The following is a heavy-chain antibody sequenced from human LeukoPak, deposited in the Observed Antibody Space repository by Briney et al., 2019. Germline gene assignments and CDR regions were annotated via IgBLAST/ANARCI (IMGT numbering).Heavy chain of an antibody. CDR3: ARHVGTDFHY. CDR1: GGSISNYY. J-gene: IGHJ4*02. CDR2: IYYSGST. V-gene: IGHV4-59*08. D-gene: IGHD1-26*01. Sequence: PSETLSLTCTVSGGSISNYYWSWIRQPPGEGLEWIGYIYYSGSTNYNPSLKSRVTISVDTSKNQFSLKLSSVTAADTAVYYCARHVGTDFHYWGQGTLVTVSS.